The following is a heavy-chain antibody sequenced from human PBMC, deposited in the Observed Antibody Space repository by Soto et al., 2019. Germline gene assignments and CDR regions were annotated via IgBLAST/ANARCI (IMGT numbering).Heavy chain of an antibody. CDR1: GGSISSGGYS. J-gene: IGHJ3*02. V-gene: IGHV4-30-2*01. CDR3: ARSRWGAGDAFDI. CDR2: ISHSGST. D-gene: IGHD1-26*01. Sequence: QLQLQESGSGLVKPSQTLSLTCAVSGGSISSGGYSWSWIRQPPGKGLEWIGYISHSGSTYYNPSLKTRVTLSVDRSKNQFSLKLSSVTAADTAVYYCARSRWGAGDAFDIWGQETMVTVSS.